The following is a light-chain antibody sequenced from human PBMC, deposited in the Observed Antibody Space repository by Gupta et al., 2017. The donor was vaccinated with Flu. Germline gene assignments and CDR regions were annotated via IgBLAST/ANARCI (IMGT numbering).Light chain of an antibody. V-gene: IGKV4-1*01. CDR1: QSVLYSSNNKND. CDR3: QQYYSSPPVT. Sequence: KSSQSVLYSSNNKNDLAWYQQKPGQPPKLLIYWASTRESGVPDRFSGSGSGTDFTLTISSLQAEDVAVYYCQQYYSSPPVTFGGGTKVEIK. J-gene: IGKJ4*01. CDR2: WAS.